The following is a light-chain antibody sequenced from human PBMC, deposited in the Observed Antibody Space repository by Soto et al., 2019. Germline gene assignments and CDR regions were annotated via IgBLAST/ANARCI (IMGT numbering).Light chain of an antibody. V-gene: IGKV3-20*01. CDR1: QSVSSSY. CDR2: GAS. Sequence: CCLTSQSVSSSYLAWYQQKPGQAPRLLIYGASSRATGIPDRFSGSGYGTAFALTMRCLEPEDFAVYYCQQYGRSPFTVGPGTKVDIK. CDR3: QQYGRSPFT. J-gene: IGKJ3*01.